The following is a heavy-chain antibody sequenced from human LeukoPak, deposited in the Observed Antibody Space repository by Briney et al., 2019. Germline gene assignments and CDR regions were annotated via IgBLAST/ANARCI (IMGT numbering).Heavy chain of an antibody. Sequence: GGSLRLSCAVSGFTVSGNYMSWVRQAPGKGLEWVSLIYSGGTTYYADSVKGRLTISRDNSKNTLYLQMNSLGAEDTAVYYCARRAGGYSHPYDYWGQGILVTVSS. CDR2: IYSGGTT. J-gene: IGHJ4*02. CDR1: GFTVSGNY. D-gene: IGHD4-23*01. V-gene: IGHV3-53*01. CDR3: ARRAGGYSHPYDY.